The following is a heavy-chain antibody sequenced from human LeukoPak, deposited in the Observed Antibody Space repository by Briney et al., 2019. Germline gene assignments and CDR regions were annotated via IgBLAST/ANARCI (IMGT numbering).Heavy chain of an antibody. CDR2: IVVGSGNT. D-gene: IGHD6-19*01. CDR3: AAVPHSSGWYYYYYGMDV. CDR1: GFTFTSSA. J-gene: IGHJ6*02. Sequence: SVKVSCKASGFTFTSSAMQWVRQARGQRLEWIGWIVVGSGNTNYAQKFQERVTITRDMSTSTAYMELSSLRSEDTAVYYCAAVPHSSGWYYYYYGMDVWGQGTTVTVSS. V-gene: IGHV1-58*02.